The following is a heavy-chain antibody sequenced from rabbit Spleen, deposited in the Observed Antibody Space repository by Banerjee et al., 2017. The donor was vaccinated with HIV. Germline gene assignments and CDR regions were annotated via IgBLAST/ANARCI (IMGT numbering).Heavy chain of an antibody. CDR1: GFSFTSTYD. V-gene: IGHV1S40*01. Sequence: QSLEESGGDLVKPGASLTLTCTASGFSFTSTYDMSWVRQAPGKGLEWIGRILTGNGGTYYASWAKGRFTMSKTSSTTVTLQMTSLTAADTATYFCARDLHDRGDLWGPGTLVTVS. CDR2: ILTGNGGT. J-gene: IGHJ4*01. CDR3: ARDLHDRGDL. D-gene: IGHD2-1*01.